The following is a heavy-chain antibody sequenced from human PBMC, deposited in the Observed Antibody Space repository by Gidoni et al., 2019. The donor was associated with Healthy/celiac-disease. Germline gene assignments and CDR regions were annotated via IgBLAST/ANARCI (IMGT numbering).Heavy chain of an antibody. Sequence: EVQLLESGGGLVQPGGSLRLSCAASGFTFSSYALSWVRQAPGKGLECVSAIRGSGGSTYYAESVKGRFTISRDNSKNTLYLQMNSLRAEDTAVYYCATYGVAVAGKRYFQHWGQGTLVTVSS. CDR3: ATYGVAVAGKRYFQH. J-gene: IGHJ1*01. V-gene: IGHV3-23*01. CDR1: GFTFSSYA. CDR2: IRGSGGST. D-gene: IGHD6-19*01.